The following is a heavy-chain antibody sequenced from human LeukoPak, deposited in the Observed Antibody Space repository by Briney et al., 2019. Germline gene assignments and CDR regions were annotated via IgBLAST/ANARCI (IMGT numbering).Heavy chain of an antibody. CDR2: ISNDGSDK. CDR1: GFTFSSYV. D-gene: IGHD6-19*01. Sequence: GRSLRLSCAASGFTFSSYVMHWVRQAPGKGLECVAVISNDGSDKYYADSVKGRFTISRDNYKNTLYLQMNSLRAEDTALYYCARDGGYSRGCTYGAGDSWGQGTLVTVSS. CDR3: ARDGGYSRGCTYGAGDS. J-gene: IGHJ4*02. V-gene: IGHV3-30*04.